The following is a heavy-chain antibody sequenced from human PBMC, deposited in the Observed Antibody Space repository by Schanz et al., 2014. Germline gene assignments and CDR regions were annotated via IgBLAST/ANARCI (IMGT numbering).Heavy chain of an antibody. CDR2: IRPDNGHT. CDR3: ARGTMPGTFDI. V-gene: IGHV1-18*01. CDR1: GYTFTSYG. J-gene: IGHJ3*02. Sequence: QVQLVQSGAEVKKPGASVKVSCKASGYTFTSYGISWVRQAPGQGLEWLGWIRPDNGHTTYSQKVRDRVIFTTDTSANTAYMELRSLRSEDTALYYCARGTMPGTFDIWGQGTMVTVSS. D-gene: IGHD2-2*01.